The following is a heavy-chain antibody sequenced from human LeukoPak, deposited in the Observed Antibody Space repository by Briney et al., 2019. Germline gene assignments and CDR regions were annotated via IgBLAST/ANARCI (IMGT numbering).Heavy chain of an antibody. D-gene: IGHD6-19*01. CDR3: ARGLKEQWLVARYYYYYGMDV. CDR1: GFTFSSYA. Sequence: GKSLRLSCAASGFTFSSYAMHWVRQAPGKGLEWVAVISYDGSNKYYADSVKGRFTISRDNSKDTLYLQMNSLRAEDTAVYYCARGLKEQWLVARYYYYYGMDVWGQGTTVTVSS. CDR2: ISYDGSNK. J-gene: IGHJ6*02. V-gene: IGHV3-30-3*01.